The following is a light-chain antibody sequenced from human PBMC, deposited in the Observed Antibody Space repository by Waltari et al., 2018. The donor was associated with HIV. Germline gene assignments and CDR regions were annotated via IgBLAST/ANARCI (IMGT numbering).Light chain of an antibody. CDR2: DVS. CDR3: CSYVGSYTHWV. V-gene: IGLV2-11*01. Sequence: QSALTQPRSLSGSPGQSVTISCTGTSRDVGGYNSVSWYQQHPGEAPKLMIYDVSKRPSGVPDRFSGSKSGNTASLTISGLQAEDEADYYCCSYVGSYTHWVFGTGTQVTVL. J-gene: IGLJ1*01. CDR1: SRDVGGYNS.